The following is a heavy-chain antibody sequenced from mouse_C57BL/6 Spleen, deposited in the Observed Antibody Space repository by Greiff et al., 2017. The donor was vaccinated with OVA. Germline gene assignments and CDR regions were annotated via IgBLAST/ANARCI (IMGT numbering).Heavy chain of an antibody. J-gene: IGHJ1*03. CDR3: ARRYYGSSLGYFDV. Sequence: VQLQQSGPELVKPGASVKIPCKASGYTFTDYNMDWVKQSHGKSLEWIGDINPNNGGTIYNQKFKGKATLTVDKSSSTAYMELRSLTSEDTAVYYCARRYYGSSLGYFDVWGTGTTVTVSS. CDR2: INPNNGGT. V-gene: IGHV1-18*01. D-gene: IGHD1-1*01. CDR1: GYTFTDYN.